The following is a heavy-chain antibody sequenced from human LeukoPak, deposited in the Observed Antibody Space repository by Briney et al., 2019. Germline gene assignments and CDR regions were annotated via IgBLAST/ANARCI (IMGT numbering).Heavy chain of an antibody. V-gene: IGHV4-30-2*01. CDR1: GGSISSGGYS. J-gene: IGHJ3*02. CDR2: IYHSGST. Sequence: SQTLSLTCAGSGGSISSGGYSWSWIRQPPGKGLEWIGYIYHSGSTYYNPSLKSRVTISVDRSKNQFSLKLSSVTAADTAVYYCARAGRLTQNHDAFDIWGQGTMVTVSS. CDR3: ARAGRLTQNHDAFDI. D-gene: IGHD3-10*01.